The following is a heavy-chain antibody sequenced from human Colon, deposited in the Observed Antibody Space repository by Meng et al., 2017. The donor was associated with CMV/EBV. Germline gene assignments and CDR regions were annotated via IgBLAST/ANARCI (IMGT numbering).Heavy chain of an antibody. J-gene: IGHJ4*02. CDR3: AHGRGWLTDY. Sequence: QIPVKESGPTLVKPTQTLTRTCTFSGFSLRTPEVGVHWIRQPPGKALEWLALIYWDDDNQFRPSLKNRITITKDTSKNQVVLTMTNMDPVDTATYYCAHGRGWLTDYWGQGTLVTVSS. CDR1: GFSLRTPEVG. V-gene: IGHV2-5*02. CDR2: IYWDDDN. D-gene: IGHD6-19*01.